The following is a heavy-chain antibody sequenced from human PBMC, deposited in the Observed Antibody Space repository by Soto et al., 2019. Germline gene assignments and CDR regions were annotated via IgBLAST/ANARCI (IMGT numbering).Heavy chain of an antibody. CDR2: LWYDGSGE. CDR3: ARDSVRFLEHFSKDYFDY. D-gene: IGHD3-3*01. J-gene: IGHJ4*02. V-gene: IGHV3-33*08. CDR1: GFTFSDYG. Sequence: QVHLVESGGGVVQPGGSLRLSCAGSGFTFSDYGMHWVRQAPGKGLEWVAVLWYDGSGEYYTDSVRGRFTISRVNSKNTIYMQRNNLRDEDTGVYYCARDSVRFLEHFSKDYFDYWGQGTRVTVSS.